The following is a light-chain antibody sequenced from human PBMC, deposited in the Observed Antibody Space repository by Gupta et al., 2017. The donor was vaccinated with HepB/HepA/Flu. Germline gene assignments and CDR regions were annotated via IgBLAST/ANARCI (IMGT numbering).Light chain of an antibody. CDR1: ESVSYN. CDR2: YAS. V-gene: IGKV3-15*01. CDR3: QQYNGGPLLT. Sequence: EIVMTQSPATLSVSPGERAALSCRASESVSYNLAWYQQKPGQAPRLLIYYASTRATGIPARFSGSGSGTDFTRTISGLQSEDSAVYYCQQYNGGPLLTFGGGTKVEIK. J-gene: IGKJ4*01.